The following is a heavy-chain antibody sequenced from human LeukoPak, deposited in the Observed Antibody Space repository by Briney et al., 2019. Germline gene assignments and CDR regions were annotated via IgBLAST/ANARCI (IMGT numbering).Heavy chain of an antibody. CDR2: IIPILGIA. D-gene: IGHD5-24*01. J-gene: IGHJ5*02. Sequence: GSSVKVSCKASGGTFSSYAISWVRQAPGQGLECMGRIIPILGIANYAQKCQGRVTITADKSTSTAYMELSSLRSEDTAVYYCATLRRDGYPHWFDPWGQGTLVTGSS. V-gene: IGHV1-69*04. CDR3: ATLRRDGYPHWFDP. CDR1: GGTFSSYA.